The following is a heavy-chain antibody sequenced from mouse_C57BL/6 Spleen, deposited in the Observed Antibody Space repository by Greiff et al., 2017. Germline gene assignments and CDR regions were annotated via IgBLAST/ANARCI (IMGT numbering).Heavy chain of an antibody. CDR1: GFTFSDYG. D-gene: IGHD1-1*01. CDR2: ISSGSSTI. V-gene: IGHV5-17*01. CDR3: ARRNGSSFFDC. Sequence: DVKLVESGGGLVKPGGSLKLSCAASGFTFSDYGMHWVRQAPEKGLEWVAYISSGSSTIYYADTVKGRFTISRDNAKNTLFLQMTRLRSEDTAMYYCARRNGSSFFDCWGHGPTLTVSS. J-gene: IGHJ2*01.